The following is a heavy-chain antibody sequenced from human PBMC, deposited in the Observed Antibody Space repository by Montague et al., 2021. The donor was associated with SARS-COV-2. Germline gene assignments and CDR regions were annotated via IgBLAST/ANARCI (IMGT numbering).Heavy chain of an antibody. V-gene: IGHV3-48*03. Sequence: SLRLSCAASGFTFSSYEMNWVRQAPGKGLEWVSYISSSGSTIYYADSVKGRFTISRDNAKNSLYLQMNSLRAEDTAVYYCARDLNDYVWGSYRYFDYWGQGTLVTVSS. CDR2: ISSSGSTI. J-gene: IGHJ4*02. CDR1: GFTFSSYE. D-gene: IGHD3-16*02. CDR3: ARDLNDYVWGSYRYFDY.